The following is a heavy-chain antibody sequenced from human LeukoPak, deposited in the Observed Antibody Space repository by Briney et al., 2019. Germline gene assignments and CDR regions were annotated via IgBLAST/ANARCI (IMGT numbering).Heavy chain of an antibody. CDR3: ATTRYYYDSSGYSNFDY. CDR1: GFTFSSYD. Sequence: GGSLRLSCAASGFTFSSYDMNWVRKAPGKGLEWVSAISGSSGSTYYAVSVKGRITISRDNSKNTMYLHRNSPRAEDTAVYYGATTRYYYDSSGYSNFDYWGQGTLVTVSS. J-gene: IGHJ4*02. D-gene: IGHD3-22*01. CDR2: ISGSSGST. V-gene: IGHV3-23*01.